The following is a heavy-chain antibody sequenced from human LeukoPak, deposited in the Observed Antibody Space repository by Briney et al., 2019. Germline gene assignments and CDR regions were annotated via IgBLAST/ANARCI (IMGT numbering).Heavy chain of an antibody. V-gene: IGHV1-18*01. CDR1: GYTLTYYG. Sequence: ASVKVSCKASGYTLTYYGVSWVRQAPGQGLEWMGWISGYNGNTNYAQKLQGRVTMTTDTSTSTAYMELSSLRSEDTAVYYCARAPLRYFDWQFDYWGQGTLVTVSS. D-gene: IGHD3-9*01. CDR2: ISGYNGNT. J-gene: IGHJ4*02. CDR3: ARAPLRYFDWQFDY.